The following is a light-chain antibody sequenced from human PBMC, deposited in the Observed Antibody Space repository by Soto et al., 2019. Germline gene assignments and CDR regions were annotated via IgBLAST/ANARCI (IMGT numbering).Light chain of an antibody. CDR2: DAS. CDR1: QSVRYW. Sequence: DIHMTQSPSTLSASVGDRVTITCRASQSVRYWLAWYQRKPGKVPKLLIHDASTLESGVPSRLSGGRAGQKFTLTISGLQPGNFASYYCQQYGFCFGPGTKVEIK. V-gene: IGKV1-5*01. J-gene: IGKJ3*01. CDR3: QQYGFC.